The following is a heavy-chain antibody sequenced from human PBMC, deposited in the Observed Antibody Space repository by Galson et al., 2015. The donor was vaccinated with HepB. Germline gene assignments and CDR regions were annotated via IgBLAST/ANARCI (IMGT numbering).Heavy chain of an antibody. CDR1: GFTFSTYW. V-gene: IGHV3-74*01. J-gene: IGHJ1*01. CDR2: INSDGSST. Sequence: SLRLSCAASGFTFSTYWMHWVRQAPGKGLVWVSRINSDGSSTNYADSVKGRFTISRDNAKNTLYLQMNSLRAEDTAMYYCATLRDGYNSFFHPWGQGTLVTVSS. CDR3: ATLRDGYNSFFHP. D-gene: IGHD5-24*01.